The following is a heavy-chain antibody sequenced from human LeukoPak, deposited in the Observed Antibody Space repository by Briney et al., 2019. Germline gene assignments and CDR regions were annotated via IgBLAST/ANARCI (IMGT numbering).Heavy chain of an antibody. CDR3: TRDSPGYGASDFD. D-gene: IGHD5-12*01. Sequence: GGSLRLSCAASGFIFSSYEMNWVRQAPGKGLEWVSYISSSGSTKYYADSVKGRFSISIDSAKNSLYLQMNSLRAEDTAVYYCTRDSPGYGASDFDWGQGTLVTVSS. CDR2: ISSSGSTK. J-gene: IGHJ4*02. CDR1: GFIFSSYE. V-gene: IGHV3-48*03.